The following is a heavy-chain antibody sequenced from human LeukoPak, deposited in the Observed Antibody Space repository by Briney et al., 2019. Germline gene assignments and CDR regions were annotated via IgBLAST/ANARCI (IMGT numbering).Heavy chain of an antibody. V-gene: IGHV1-69*04. D-gene: IGHD6-13*01. CDR2: IIPILGIA. J-gene: IGHJ5*02. Sequence: SVKVSCKASGGTFSSYAISWVRQAPGQGLEWMGRIIPILGIANYAQKFQGRVTITADKSTSTAYMELSSLRSEDTAVYYCARSYVYSSNWFDPWGQGTLVTVSS. CDR1: GGTFSSYA. CDR3: ARSYVYSSNWFDP.